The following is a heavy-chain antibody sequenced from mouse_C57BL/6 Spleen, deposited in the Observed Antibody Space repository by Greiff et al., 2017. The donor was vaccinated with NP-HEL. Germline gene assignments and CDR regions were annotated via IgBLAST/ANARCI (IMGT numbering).Heavy chain of an antibody. D-gene: IGHD1-1*01. V-gene: IGHV1-78*01. CDR3: ARRYYGTPYYFDY. CDR1: GYTFTDHT. Sequence: VQLQQSDAELVKPGASVKISCKVSGYTFTDHTIHWMKQRPEPGLEWIGYIYPRDGSTKYNEKFKGKATLTADKSSSTAYMQLNSLTSEDSAVYFCARRYYGTPYYFDYWGQGTTLTASS. J-gene: IGHJ2*01. CDR2: IYPRDGST.